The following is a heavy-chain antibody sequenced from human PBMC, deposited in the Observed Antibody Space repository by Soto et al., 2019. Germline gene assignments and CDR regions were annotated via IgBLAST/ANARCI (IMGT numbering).Heavy chain of an antibody. CDR1: GGSFSGYY. Sequence: SETLSLTCTVYGGSFSGYYWSWIRQPPGKGLEWIGEINHSGSTNYNPSLKSRVTISMDTSRNQFSLILSSVTAADTAVYYCARAPYGSGTKPYYFDYWGQGTLVTVSS. D-gene: IGHD3-10*01. J-gene: IGHJ4*02. V-gene: IGHV4-34*01. CDR3: ARAPYGSGTKPYYFDY. CDR2: INHSGST.